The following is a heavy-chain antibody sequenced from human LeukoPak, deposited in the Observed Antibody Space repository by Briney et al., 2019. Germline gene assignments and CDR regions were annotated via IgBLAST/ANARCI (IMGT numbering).Heavy chain of an antibody. CDR1: GYTFTDYY. Sequence: ASVTVSSMASGYTFTDYYMHWVRQAPGQGLEWMGWIDPNSGATNYEQKFQGRFTMTRDTSINIAYMELSRLTSDDTAVYYCARDRLTIIRGVWSPWGQGTLVTVSS. V-gene: IGHV1-2*02. CDR3: ARDRLTIIRGVWSP. D-gene: IGHD3-10*01. CDR2: IDPNSGAT. J-gene: IGHJ5*02.